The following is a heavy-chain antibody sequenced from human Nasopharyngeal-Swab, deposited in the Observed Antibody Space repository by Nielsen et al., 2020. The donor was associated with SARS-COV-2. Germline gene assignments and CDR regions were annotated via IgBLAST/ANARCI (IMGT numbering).Heavy chain of an antibody. V-gene: IGHV4-39*01. Sequence: WIRQPPGKGLEWIGSIYYSGSTYYNPSLKSRVTISVDASKNQFSLKLSSVTAADTAVYYCARHEGHEDYFDYWGQGTLVTVSS. CDR3: ARHEGHEDYFDY. J-gene: IGHJ4*02. CDR2: IYYSGST.